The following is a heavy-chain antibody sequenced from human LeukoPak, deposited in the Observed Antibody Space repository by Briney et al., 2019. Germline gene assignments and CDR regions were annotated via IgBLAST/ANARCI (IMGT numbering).Heavy chain of an antibody. CDR2: ISSSTTHT. Sequence: PGGSLRLSCAASGFTFSDYYMSWIRQAPGKGLEWVSYISSSTTHTNYADSVKGRFTISRDNAKNPLYLQMNSLRAEDTAVYYCARVAVAGNSGYYFDYWGQGTLVTVSS. D-gene: IGHD6-19*01. CDR3: ARVAVAGNSGYYFDY. V-gene: IGHV3-11*05. J-gene: IGHJ4*02. CDR1: GFTFSDYY.